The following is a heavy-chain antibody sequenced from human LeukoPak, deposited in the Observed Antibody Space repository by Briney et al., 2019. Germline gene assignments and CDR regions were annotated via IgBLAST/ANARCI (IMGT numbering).Heavy chain of an antibody. D-gene: IGHD3-16*02. V-gene: IGHV4-39*07. CDR2: IYYSGST. J-gene: IGHJ4*02. CDR1: GGSISSSSYY. CDR3: ARYVWGSYPTFEDY. Sequence: SETLSLTCTVSGGSISSSSYYWGWIRQPPGKGLEWIGSIYYSGSTYYNPSLKSRVTISVDTSKNKFSLKLSSVTAADTAVYYCARYVWGSYPTFEDYWGQGTLVTVSS.